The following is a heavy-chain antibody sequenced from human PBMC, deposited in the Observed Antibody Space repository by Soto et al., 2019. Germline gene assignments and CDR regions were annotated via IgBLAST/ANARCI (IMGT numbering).Heavy chain of an antibody. J-gene: IGHJ6*03. Sequence: GGSLRLSCAASGFTFCSYSMNWVRQDPGKGLEWVSSISSSSSYIYYADSVKGRFTISRDNSKNTLYLQMNSLRAEDTAVYYCAKEGEYYDFWSGPPPLGYYYYMDVWGKGTTVTVSS. D-gene: IGHD3-3*01. CDR3: AKEGEYYDFWSGPPPLGYYYYMDV. V-gene: IGHV3-21*04. CDR2: ISSSSSYI. CDR1: GFTFCSYS.